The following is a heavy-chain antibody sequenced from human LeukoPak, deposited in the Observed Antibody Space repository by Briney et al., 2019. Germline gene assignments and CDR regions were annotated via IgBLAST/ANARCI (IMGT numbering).Heavy chain of an antibody. D-gene: IGHD6-13*01. V-gene: IGHV3-23*01. CDR2: ISGSGGST. CDR1: GFTFSSYA. CDR3: ARYSSSWSHPEYFQH. Sequence: GGSLRLSCAASGFTFSSYAMSWVRQAPGKGLEWVSAISGSGGSTYYADSVKGRFTISRDNSKNTLYLQMNSLRAEDTAVYYCARYSSSWSHPEYFQHWGQGTLVTVSS. J-gene: IGHJ1*01.